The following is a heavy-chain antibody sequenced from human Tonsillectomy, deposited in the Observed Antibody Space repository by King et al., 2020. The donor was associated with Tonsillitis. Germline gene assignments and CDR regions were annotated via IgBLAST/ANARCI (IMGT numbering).Heavy chain of an antibody. V-gene: IGHV4-34*01. CDR2: INHSGST. CDR1: GGSFSGFY. CDR3: ARGSRLGYCGNTSCFRRFNWFDP. Sequence: VQLQQWGAGLLKPSETLSLTCAVYGGSFSGFYWSWIRQPPGKGLDWIGEINHSGSTNYNPSLKSRVTISVDTSKNQFSLKLSSVTAADTAVYYCARGSRLGYCGNTSCFRRFNWFDPWGQGALVTVSS. J-gene: IGHJ5*02. D-gene: IGHD2-2*03.